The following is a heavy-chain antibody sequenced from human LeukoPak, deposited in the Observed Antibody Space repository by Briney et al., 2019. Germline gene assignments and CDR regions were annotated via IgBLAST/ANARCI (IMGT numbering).Heavy chain of an antibody. Sequence: PGRSLRLSCAASGFTFSSYGMHWVRQAPARGLEWVAVIGFDGNNKFYADSVKGRFTISRDNSKNTLYLQMNSLRAESTAVYYCARGSYGAYNYCDYWGQGTLVTVSS. V-gene: IGHV3-33*01. CDR1: GFTFSSYG. D-gene: IGHD4/OR15-4a*01. CDR3: ARGSYGAYNYCDY. CDR2: IGFDGNNK. J-gene: IGHJ4*02.